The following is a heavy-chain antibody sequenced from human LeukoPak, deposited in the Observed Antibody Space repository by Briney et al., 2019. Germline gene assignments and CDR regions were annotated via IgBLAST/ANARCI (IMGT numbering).Heavy chain of an antibody. Sequence: PGRSLRLSCAAPGFTFSSYGMHWVRQAPGKRLEWVAVISYDGSNKYYADSVKGRFTISRDNSKNTLYLQMNSLRAEDTAVYYCARDLSMGAPEFDPWGQGTLVTVSS. V-gene: IGHV3-30*03. D-gene: IGHD1-26*01. CDR1: GFTFSSYG. CDR3: ARDLSMGAPEFDP. CDR2: ISYDGSNK. J-gene: IGHJ5*02.